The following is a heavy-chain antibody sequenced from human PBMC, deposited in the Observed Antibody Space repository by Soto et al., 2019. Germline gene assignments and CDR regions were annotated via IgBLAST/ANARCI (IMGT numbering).Heavy chain of an antibody. CDR3: ARGKEWEQPSNHYYFDY. CDR2: LIPLLGTI. CDR1: GRTFLISA. Sequence: QVQLVQSGAEVKTPGSSVRVSCKTAGRTFLISAIAWVRQAPGPGLEWMGGLIPLLGTIHIAKNFQCRVNFPAARSTCTAYMDLSSLRSEDTATYFCARGKEWEQPSNHYYFDYWGQGSQVIVSS. D-gene: IGHD1-26*01. V-gene: IGHV1-69*06. J-gene: IGHJ4*02.